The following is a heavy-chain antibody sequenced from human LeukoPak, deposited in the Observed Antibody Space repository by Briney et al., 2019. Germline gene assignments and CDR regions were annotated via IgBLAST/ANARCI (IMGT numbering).Heavy chain of an antibody. CDR3: ARLYQQSKWKYYYYYMDV. CDR2: VFDSGST. J-gene: IGHJ6*03. Sequence: SETLSLTCSVSGASFSTNYWSWIRQPPGRGLEWIGYVFDSGSTNYNPSLKSRVTISVDTSKKQLSLRLSSVTAADTAVYYCARLYQQSKWKYYYYYMDVWGKGTAVTVSS. D-gene: IGHD1-1*01. V-gene: IGHV4-59*01. CDR1: GASFSTNY.